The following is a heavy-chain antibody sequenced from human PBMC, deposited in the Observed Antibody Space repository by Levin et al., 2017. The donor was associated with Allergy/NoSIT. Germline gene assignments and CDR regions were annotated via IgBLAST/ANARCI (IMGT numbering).Heavy chain of an antibody. J-gene: IGHJ6*02. D-gene: IGHD4/OR15-4a*01. Sequence: GESLKISCAASGFTFSSYAMHWVRQAPGKGLEWVAVISYDGSNKYYADSVKGRFTISRDNSKNTLYLQMNSLRAEDTAVYYCAREKGLWSLLYYGMDVWGQGTTVTVSS. CDR2: ISYDGSNK. CDR1: GFTFSSYA. V-gene: IGHV3-30-3*01. CDR3: AREKGLWSLLYYGMDV.